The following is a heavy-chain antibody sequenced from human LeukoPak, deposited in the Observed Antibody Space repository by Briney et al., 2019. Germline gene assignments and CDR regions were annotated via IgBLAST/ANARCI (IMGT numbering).Heavy chain of an antibody. D-gene: IGHD3-10*01. CDR1: GFTFRTYA. CDR2: ICCSGGTK. J-gene: IGHJ5*02. Sequence: GGSLRLSCAVSGFTFRTYAMSWVRKAPRKGLEWVSVICCSGGTKYYADSVKGRFTISRDNSKNTLYLQMNSLRAEDTAVYYCAKLSAFGDLSRVRFDPWGQGTLVTVSS. V-gene: IGHV3-23*01. CDR3: AKLSAFGDLSRVRFDP.